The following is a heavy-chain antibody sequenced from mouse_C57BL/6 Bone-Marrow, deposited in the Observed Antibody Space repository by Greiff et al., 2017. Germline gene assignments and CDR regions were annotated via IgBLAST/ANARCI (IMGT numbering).Heavy chain of an antibody. D-gene: IGHD1-1*01. J-gene: IGHJ2*01. CDR2: IDPSDSYT. Sequence: QVQLQQPGAELVMPGASVKLSCTASGYTFTSYWMHWVKQRPGQGLEWIGEIDPSDSYTNYNQKFKGKSTLTVDKSSSTAYMQLSSLTSEDSAVCYCAREDYYGSRYNFDYWGQGTTLTVSS. CDR3: AREDYYGSRYNFDY. CDR1: GYTFTSYW. V-gene: IGHV1-69*01.